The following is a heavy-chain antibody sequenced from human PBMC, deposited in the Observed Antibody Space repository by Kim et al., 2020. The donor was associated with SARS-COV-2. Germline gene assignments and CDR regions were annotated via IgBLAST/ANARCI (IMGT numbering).Heavy chain of an antibody. V-gene: IGHV1-8*01. Sequence: ASVKVSCKASGYTFTSYDINWVRQATGQGLEWMGWMNPNSGNTGYAQKFQGRVTMTRNTSISTAYMELSSLRSEDTAVYYCAATRGGYDSYYYYGMDVWGQGTTVTVSS. J-gene: IGHJ6*02. D-gene: IGHD5-12*01. CDR1: GYTFTSYD. CDR3: AATRGGYDSYYYYGMDV. CDR2: MNPNSGNT.